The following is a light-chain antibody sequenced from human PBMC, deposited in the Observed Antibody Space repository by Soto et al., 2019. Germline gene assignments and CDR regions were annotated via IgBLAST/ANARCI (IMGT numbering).Light chain of an antibody. Sequence: QSVLTQPPSASGTPGQRVTISCSGSSSNIGSNTVNWYQQLPGTAPKLLIYSNNQRPSGVPDQFSGSKSGTSASLAISGLQSDDEADYYCAAWDDSLNGVVFGGGTKLTVL. CDR1: SSNIGSNT. CDR2: SNN. J-gene: IGLJ2*01. CDR3: AAWDDSLNGVV. V-gene: IGLV1-44*01.